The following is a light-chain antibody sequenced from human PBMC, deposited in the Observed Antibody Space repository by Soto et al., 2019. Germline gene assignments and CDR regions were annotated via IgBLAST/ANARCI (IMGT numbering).Light chain of an antibody. CDR1: QSVSSD. CDR2: DAS. J-gene: IGKJ5*01. CDR3: QQRSNWPT. Sequence: IVMTQSPATLSVSPWERATLSCRASQSVSSDLAGYQQKPGQAPRLLIYDASNRATGIPARFSGSGSGTDFTLTISSLEPEDFAVYYCQQRSNWPTFGQGTRLEIK. V-gene: IGKV3-11*01.